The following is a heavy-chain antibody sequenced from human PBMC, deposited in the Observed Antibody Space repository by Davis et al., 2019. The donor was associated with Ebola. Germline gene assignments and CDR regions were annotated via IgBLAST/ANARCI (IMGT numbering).Heavy chain of an antibody. CDR3: ARTYGDSHY. Sequence: GESLKISCAASGFTFSAYWMHWVRQAPGKGLEWVSVIYSGGSTYYADSVKGRFTISRDNSKNTLYLQMNSLRAEDTAVYYCARTYGDSHYWGQGTLVTVSS. CDR1: GFTFSAYW. CDR2: IYSGGST. V-gene: IGHV3-53*01. D-gene: IGHD4-17*01. J-gene: IGHJ4*02.